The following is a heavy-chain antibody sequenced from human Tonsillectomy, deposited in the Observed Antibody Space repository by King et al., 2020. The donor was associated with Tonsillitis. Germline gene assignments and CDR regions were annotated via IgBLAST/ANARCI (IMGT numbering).Heavy chain of an antibody. CDR3: ATVRAMVRGVIITSHYYYYGMDV. Sequence: VQLVESGGGVVQPGRSLRLSCTASGFTFSNYGMHWVRQAPGKGLEWVAIISFDGSDKLYADSVKGRFTISRDNSKNTLYLQMNSLRVEDTAVYYCATVRAMVRGVIITSHYYYYGMDVWGQGTTVTVSS. D-gene: IGHD3-10*01. CDR2: ISFDGSDK. CDR1: GFTFSNYG. J-gene: IGHJ6*02. V-gene: IGHV3-30*03.